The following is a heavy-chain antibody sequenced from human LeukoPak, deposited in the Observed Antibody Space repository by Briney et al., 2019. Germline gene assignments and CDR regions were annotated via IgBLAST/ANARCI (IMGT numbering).Heavy chain of an antibody. V-gene: IGHV3-7*01. CDR2: IKEEGSEG. Sequence: TGGSLRLSCAGSGFTFSTYWMTWVRQAPGKGLEWVANIKEEGSEGRYADSVTGRFTISRDNAKNSLYLQMNSLRAEDTAVYYCARDISPRYSSGWADAFDIWGQGTVVTVSS. CDR1: GFTFSTYW. J-gene: IGHJ3*02. CDR3: ARDISPRYSSGWADAFDI. D-gene: IGHD6-19*01.